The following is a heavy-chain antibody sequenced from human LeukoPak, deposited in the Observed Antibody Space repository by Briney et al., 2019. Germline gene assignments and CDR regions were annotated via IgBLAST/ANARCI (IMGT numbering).Heavy chain of an antibody. J-gene: IGHJ4*02. CDR1: GLPAISNY. D-gene: IGHD3-10*01. V-gene: IGHV3-66*01. CDR2: IYSGGST. Sequence: GSLRLSCPAFGLPAISNYMSGVRQPPGKGLEWVSVIYSGGSTYYADSVKGRFTISRDNSKNTLYLQMNSLRAEDTAVYYCASFRFGEFYFDYWGQGTLVTVSS. CDR3: ASFRFGEFYFDY.